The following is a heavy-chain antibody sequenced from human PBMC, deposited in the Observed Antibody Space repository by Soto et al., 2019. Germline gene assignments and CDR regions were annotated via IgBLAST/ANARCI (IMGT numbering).Heavy chain of an antibody. CDR1: GFTFSSYS. Sequence: GGSLRLSCAASGFTFSSYSMNWVGQAPGTGLEWVSSISSSSSYIYYADSGKGRFTISRDNAKNSLYLQMNSLRAEDTAVYYCARDIKNYHDSSGYYVNWAAYPYGMDVWGKGTWVTVSS. CDR2: ISSSSSYI. J-gene: IGHJ6*04. D-gene: IGHD3-22*01. CDR3: ARDIKNYHDSSGYYVNWAAYPYGMDV. V-gene: IGHV3-21*01.